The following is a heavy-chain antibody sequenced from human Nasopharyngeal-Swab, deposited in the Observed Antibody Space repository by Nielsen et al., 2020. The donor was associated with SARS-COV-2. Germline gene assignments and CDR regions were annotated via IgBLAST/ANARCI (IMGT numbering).Heavy chain of an antibody. V-gene: IGHV3-21*01. Sequence: GGSLRLSCAASGFTFSSYWMSWVRQAPGKGLEWVSSISSAGSYIYYADSVKGRFTISRDNAKNSLYLQMNSLRAEDTAVYFCARHSSSVAYYYYYMDVWGEGTTVTVSS. CDR3: ARHSSSVAYYYYYMDV. J-gene: IGHJ6*03. CDR1: GFTFSSYW. CDR2: ISSAGSYI. D-gene: IGHD6-6*01.